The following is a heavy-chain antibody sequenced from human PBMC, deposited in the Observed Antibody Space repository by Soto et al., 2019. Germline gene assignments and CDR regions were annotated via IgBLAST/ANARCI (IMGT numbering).Heavy chain of an antibody. D-gene: IGHD3-22*01. CDR3: ARLSRPNYYDTSGFFKDNGFDP. CDR1: GGTFNSYD. J-gene: IGHJ5*02. V-gene: IGHV1-69*01. Sequence: QVQLVQSGAEVKKPGSSMKVSCKASGGTFNSYDINWVRQAPGQGLEWMGGIIPIVETPKYAQKFQGRVTITADESPNTVYMELSSLRSEDTAMYYCARLSRPNYYDTSGFFKDNGFDPWGQGTLVTVSS. CDR2: IIPIVETP.